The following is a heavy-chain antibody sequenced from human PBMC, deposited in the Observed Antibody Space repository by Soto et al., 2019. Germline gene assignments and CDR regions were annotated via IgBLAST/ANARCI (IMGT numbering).Heavy chain of an antibody. CDR1: GFIFRNFG. CDR3: VQGAGTAHQPLDS. V-gene: IGHV3-30*03. D-gene: IGHD6-13*01. Sequence: QVQLVESGGGVVQPGRSLRLSCAASGFIFRNFGMHWVRRAPGKGLEWVATISGDGNDKYYPDSMKGRFTISRDNFNNTLYLQLNSLRPEDTAVYHCVQGAGTAHQPLDSWGQGVLVTVSS. CDR2: ISGDGNDK. J-gene: IGHJ4*02.